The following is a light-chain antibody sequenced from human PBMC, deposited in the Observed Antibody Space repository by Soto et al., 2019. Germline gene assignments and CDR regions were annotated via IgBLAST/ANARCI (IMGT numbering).Light chain of an antibody. CDR3: QQTYSSHT. J-gene: IGKJ2*01. Sequence: DIPMTQSPSSLSASVGDRVTISCRASQSIANHLNWYQQKPGKAPKLLIYAASTLQSGVPSRFSGSGSETYFTLTISSLQLEDFATYYCQQTYSSHTFGQGTKVDIK. CDR1: QSIANH. CDR2: AAS. V-gene: IGKV1-39*01.